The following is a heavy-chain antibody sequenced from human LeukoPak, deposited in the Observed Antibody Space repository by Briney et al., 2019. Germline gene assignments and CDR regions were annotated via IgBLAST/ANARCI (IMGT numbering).Heavy chain of an antibody. CDR1: GFTFSSYS. Sequence: GGSLRLSCAASGFTFSSYSMNWVRQAPGKGLEWVSSISSSSSYIYYADSVKGRFTISRDNAKNSLYLQMNSLRAEDTAVYYCATRDSSGYYSSYFDYWGQGTLVTVSS. J-gene: IGHJ4*02. CDR3: ATRDSSGYYSSYFDY. CDR2: ISSSSSYI. D-gene: IGHD3-22*01. V-gene: IGHV3-21*01.